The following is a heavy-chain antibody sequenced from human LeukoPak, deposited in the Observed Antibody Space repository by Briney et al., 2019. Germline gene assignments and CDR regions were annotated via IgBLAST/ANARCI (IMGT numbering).Heavy chain of an antibody. V-gene: IGHV4-59*08. Sequence: SETLSLTCTVSGGSIGSYYWSWIRQPPGKGLEWIGYILYSGTTNSNPSLKSRVNISLDTSNNQISLKLTSVTAADTAVYFCARMGGYSGYATHWGQGILVTVSS. CDR1: GGSIGSYY. CDR2: ILYSGTT. J-gene: IGHJ4*02. CDR3: ARMGGYSGYATH. D-gene: IGHD5-12*01.